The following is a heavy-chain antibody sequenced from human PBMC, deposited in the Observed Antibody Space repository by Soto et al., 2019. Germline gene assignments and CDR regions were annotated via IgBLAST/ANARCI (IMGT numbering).Heavy chain of an antibody. CDR2: ISGSGGST. D-gene: IGHD2-15*01. J-gene: IGHJ4*02. CDR3: AIDLIGVVVVAARGISLTFDY. Sequence: EVQLLESGGGLVQPGGSLRLSCAASGFTFSSYAMSWVRQAPGKGLEWVSAISGSGGSTYYADSVKGRFTISRDNSKNTLYLQMNSLRAEDTAVYYCAIDLIGVVVVAARGISLTFDYWGQGTLVTVSS. CDR1: GFTFSSYA. V-gene: IGHV3-23*01.